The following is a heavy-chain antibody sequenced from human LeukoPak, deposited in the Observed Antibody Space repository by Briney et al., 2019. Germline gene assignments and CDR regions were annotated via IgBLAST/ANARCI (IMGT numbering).Heavy chain of an antibody. CDR2: IRYDGSNK. Sequence: SGGSLRLSCAASGFTFSGYGMHWVRQAPGKGLEWVAFIRYDGSNKYYAESVKGRFTISRDNSKNTLYLQMNSPRAEDTAVYYCAKVLNYYYDSRSAWYFDLWGRGTLVTVSS. J-gene: IGHJ2*01. D-gene: IGHD3-22*01. CDR3: AKVLNYYYDSRSAWYFDL. V-gene: IGHV3-30*02. CDR1: GFTFSGYG.